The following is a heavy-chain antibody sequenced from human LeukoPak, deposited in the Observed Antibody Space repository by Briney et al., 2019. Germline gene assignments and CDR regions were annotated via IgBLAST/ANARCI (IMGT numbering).Heavy chain of an antibody. J-gene: IGHJ4*02. Sequence: GASVKVSCKASGGTFSSYAISWMRQAPGQGLEWMGRIIPILGIANYAQKFQGRVTITADKSTSTAYMELSSLRSEDTAVYYCAREEAYCGGDCYLADYWGQGTLVTVSS. CDR1: GGTFSSYA. CDR3: AREEAYCGGDCYLADY. CDR2: IIPILGIA. D-gene: IGHD2-21*02. V-gene: IGHV1-69*04.